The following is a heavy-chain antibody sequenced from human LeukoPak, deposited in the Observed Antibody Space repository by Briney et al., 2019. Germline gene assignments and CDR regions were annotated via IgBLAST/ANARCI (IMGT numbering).Heavy chain of an antibody. D-gene: IGHD3-22*01. CDR3: ARGPYTHYDSSGDYYNWFDP. V-gene: IGHV1-8*03. CDR1: GYTFASYD. CDR2: MNPNSGNT. J-gene: IGHJ5*02. Sequence: ASVKLSCKASGYTFASYDINWVRQATGQGLEWMGWMNPNSGNTGYAQKFQGRVTITMNTSISTAYMELSSLTSEDTAVYYCARGPYTHYDSSGDYYNWFDPWGQGTLVTVSS.